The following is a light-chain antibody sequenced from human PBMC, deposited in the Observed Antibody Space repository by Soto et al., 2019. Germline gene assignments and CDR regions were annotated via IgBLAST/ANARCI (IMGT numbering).Light chain of an antibody. J-gene: IGKJ5*01. V-gene: IGKV1D-12*01. CDR1: QDIVAY. CDR2: AAS. Sequence: DIQVTQSPSSVSASVGDRVTITCRASQDIVAYLAWYQHKPGRAPELLIRAASTLQSGVPSRFSGSGSGTDFTLTINSLQPEDVATYYCQQADSFPITVGQETRREIK. CDR3: QQADSFPIT.